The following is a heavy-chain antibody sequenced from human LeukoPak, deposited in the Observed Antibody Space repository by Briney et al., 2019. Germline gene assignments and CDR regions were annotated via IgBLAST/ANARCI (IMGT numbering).Heavy chain of an antibody. CDR2: ISYGGSNK. CDR1: GFSFSSYG. Sequence: GGSLRLSCAASGFSFSSYGMHWVRQAPGEGLEWVAMISYGGSNKYYADSVKGRFTISRDNSNNTLFLQMNSLGVEDTALYYCARKQPGEVMVPADYWGQGILVTVSS. D-gene: IGHD3-16*02. CDR3: ARKQPGEVMVPADY. J-gene: IGHJ4*02. V-gene: IGHV3-30*03.